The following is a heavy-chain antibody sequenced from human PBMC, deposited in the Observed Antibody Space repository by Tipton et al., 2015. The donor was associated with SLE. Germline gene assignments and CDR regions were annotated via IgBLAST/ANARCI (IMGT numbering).Heavy chain of an antibody. CDR2: IRYDGSNK. V-gene: IGHV3-30*02. D-gene: IGHD6-13*01. Sequence: SLRLSCAASGFTFSSYGMHWVRQAPGKGLEWVAFIRYDGSNKYYADSVKGRFTISRDNSKNTLYLQMNSLRAEDTAVYYCARDRRSSSAADWYFDLWGRGTLVTVSS. CDR3: ARDRRSSSAADWYFDL. J-gene: IGHJ2*01. CDR1: GFTFSSYG.